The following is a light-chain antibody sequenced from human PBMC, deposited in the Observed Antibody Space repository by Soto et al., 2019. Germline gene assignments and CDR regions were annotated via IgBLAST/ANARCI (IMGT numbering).Light chain of an antibody. Sequence: QSVLTQTASVSGSPGQSITMSCTGTSSDVGGYNFVSWYQQHPGKAPKLIVHEVANRLSGVSGRFSGSKSGNTAFLTSSGLQAEDEAVYYCCSHSSSSTWMFGGGTKLTVL. J-gene: IGLJ3*02. V-gene: IGLV2-14*03. CDR1: SSDVGGYNF. CDR3: CSHSSSSTWM. CDR2: EVA.